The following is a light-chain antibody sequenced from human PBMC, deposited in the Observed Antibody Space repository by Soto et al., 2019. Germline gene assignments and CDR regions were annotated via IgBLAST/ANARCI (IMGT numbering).Light chain of an antibody. CDR1: QSVSNN. CDR3: QQYNNLPRT. V-gene: IGKV3-15*01. CDR2: GAS. Sequence: EIVMTQSPASLSVSPGERATLSCRASQSVSNNLAWYPQKPGQAPRLLIYGASTRATGIPARFSGSGSGTEFTFTISSLQPEDFAVYYCQQYNNLPRTFGQGTKVEIK. J-gene: IGKJ1*01.